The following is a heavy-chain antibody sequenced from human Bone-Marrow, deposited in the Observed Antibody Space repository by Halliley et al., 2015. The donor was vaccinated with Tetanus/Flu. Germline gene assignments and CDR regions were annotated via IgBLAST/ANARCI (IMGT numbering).Heavy chain of an antibody. CDR3: AKVGGGDIVVVPGALDKFHSYGLDV. J-gene: IGHJ6*02. CDR2: LSSSSDNS. V-gene: IGHV3-23*01. Sequence: SLRLSCAASGFTFSSYAMSWVRQAPGQGLEWVSSLSSSSDNSYYADSVRGRFTISRDNSKNTLDLEMNSLRVDDTAVYYCAKVGGGDIVVVPGALDKFHSYGLDVWGQGTTVTVSS. D-gene: IGHD2-2*01. CDR1: GFTFSSYA.